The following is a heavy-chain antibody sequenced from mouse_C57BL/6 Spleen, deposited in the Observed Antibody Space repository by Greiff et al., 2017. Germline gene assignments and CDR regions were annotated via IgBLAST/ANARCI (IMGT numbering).Heavy chain of an antibody. V-gene: IGHV2-2*01. J-gene: IGHJ4*01. Sequence: QVQLQQSGPGLVQPSQSLSITCTVSGFSLTSYGVHWVRQSPGQGLEWLGVIWSGGSTDYNAAFISRLSISKDNSKSQVFFKMSSLQADDTAIYYCAGTTVVATNAMDYWGQGTSVTVSS. CDR1: GFSLTSYG. CDR3: AGTTVVATNAMDY. D-gene: IGHD1-1*01. CDR2: IWSGGST.